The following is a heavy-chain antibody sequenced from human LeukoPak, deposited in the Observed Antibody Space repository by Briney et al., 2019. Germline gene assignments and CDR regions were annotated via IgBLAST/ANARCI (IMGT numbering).Heavy chain of an antibody. CDR3: AKGRDIVVVPAALR. J-gene: IGHJ4*02. CDR1: GFTFSSYS. CDR2: ISGSGGST. Sequence: PGGSLRLSCAASGFTFSSYSMNWVRQAPGKGLEWVSAISGSGGSTYYADSVKGRFTISRDNSKNTLYLQMNSLRAEDTAVYYCAKGRDIVVVPAALRWGQGTLVTVSS. D-gene: IGHD2-2*01. V-gene: IGHV3-23*01.